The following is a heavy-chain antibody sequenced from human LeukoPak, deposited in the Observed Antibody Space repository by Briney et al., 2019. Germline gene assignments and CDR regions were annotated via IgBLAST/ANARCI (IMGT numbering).Heavy chain of an antibody. Sequence: PGGSLRLSCAASGFTFSDYNMRWIRQAPGKGLEWVSSISRSGSTKYYADSVKGRFTISRDNAKNSLFLQMNSLRAEDTAVYYCARGASSGWYAPGYWGQGTLVTVSS. J-gene: IGHJ4*02. CDR2: ISRSGSTK. CDR1: GFTFSDYN. V-gene: IGHV3-11*01. CDR3: ARGASSGWYAPGY. D-gene: IGHD6-19*01.